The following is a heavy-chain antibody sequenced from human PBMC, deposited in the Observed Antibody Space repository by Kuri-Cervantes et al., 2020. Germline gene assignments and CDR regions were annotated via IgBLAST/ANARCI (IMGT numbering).Heavy chain of an antibody. CDR2: IYYSGST. V-gene: IGHV4-39*07. Sequence: GSLRLSCTVPGGSISSSSYYWGWIRQPPGKGLEWIGSIYYSGSTYYNPSLKSRVTISVDTSKNQFSLKLSSVTAEDTAVYYCAKDPFVVVPAAHDYWGQGTLVTVSS. J-gene: IGHJ4*02. D-gene: IGHD2-2*01. CDR3: AKDPFVVVPAAHDY. CDR1: GGSISSSSYY.